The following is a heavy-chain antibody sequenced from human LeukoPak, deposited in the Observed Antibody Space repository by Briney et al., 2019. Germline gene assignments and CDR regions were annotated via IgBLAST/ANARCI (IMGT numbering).Heavy chain of an antibody. CDR3: ARTNEGYGDYYPFDY. D-gene: IGHD4-17*01. J-gene: IGHJ4*02. CDR2: ISSSSYI. V-gene: IGHV3-21*01. CDR1: GFTFSSYS. Sequence: GGSLRLSCVASGFTFSSYSMNWVRQAPGKGLEWVSSISSSSYIYHADSVKGRFTISRDNAKNSVYLQMNSLRAEDTAVYYCARTNEGYGDYYPFDYWGQGTLVTVSS.